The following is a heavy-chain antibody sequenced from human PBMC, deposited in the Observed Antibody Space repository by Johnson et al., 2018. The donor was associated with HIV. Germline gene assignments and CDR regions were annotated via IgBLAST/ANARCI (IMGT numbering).Heavy chain of an antibody. D-gene: IGHD6-13*01. CDR3: AKDQWSSSWTNDAFDI. CDR2: IKSKTDDGTT. CDR1: GFTFSNAW. Sequence: EQLVESGGGLVQPGGSLRLSCAASGFTFSNAWMSWVRQAPGKGLEWVGRIKSKTDDGTTDYAAPVKGRFTISRDDSKNTLYLQMNSLRAEDTAVYYCAKDQWSSSWTNDAFDIWGQGTIVTVSS. J-gene: IGHJ3*02. V-gene: IGHV3-15*01.